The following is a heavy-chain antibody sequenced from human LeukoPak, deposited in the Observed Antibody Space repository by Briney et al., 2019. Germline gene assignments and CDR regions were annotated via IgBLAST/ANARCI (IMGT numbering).Heavy chain of an antibody. CDR1: GFTFSDYH. V-gene: IGHV3-11*03. D-gene: IGHD3-16*01. CDR3: ARTLRDLYSFDY. J-gene: IGHJ4*02. Sequence: GGSPRLSCAASGFTFSDYHMSWIRQAPGKGLEWVSYISGGTTYTNYADSVRGRFTISRDNAQNSLYLQMDSLRAEDTAVYYCARTLRDLYSFDYWGQGTLVTVSS. CDR2: ISGGTTYT.